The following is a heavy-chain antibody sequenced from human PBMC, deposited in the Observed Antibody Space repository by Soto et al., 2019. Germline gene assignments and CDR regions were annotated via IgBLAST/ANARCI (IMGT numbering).Heavy chain of an antibody. CDR2: IWYDGSNK. V-gene: IGHV3-33*01. Sequence: QVQLVESGGGVVQPGRSLRLSCAASGFTFSSYGMHWVRQAPGKGLEWVAVIWYDGSNKYYADSVKGRFTISRDNSKNTLYLQMNSLRAEDTAVYYCARLDYYGSGSYGVDYWGQGTLVTVSS. J-gene: IGHJ4*02. CDR3: ARLDYYGSGSYGVDY. D-gene: IGHD3-10*01. CDR1: GFTFSSYG.